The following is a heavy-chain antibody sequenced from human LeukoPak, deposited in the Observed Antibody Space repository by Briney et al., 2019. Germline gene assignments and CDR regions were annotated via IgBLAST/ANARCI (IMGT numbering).Heavy chain of an antibody. V-gene: IGHV3-48*03. CDR2: ISSSGSTI. CDR3: ARVATAAGTSYYYYYMDV. D-gene: IGHD6-13*01. Sequence: PGGSLRLSCAASGFTFSSYEMNWVRQAPGKGLEWVSYISSSGSTIYYADSVKGRFTISRDNAKNSLYLQMNSLRAEDTAVYYCARVATAAGTSYYYYYMDVWGKGTTVTISS. J-gene: IGHJ6*03. CDR1: GFTFSSYE.